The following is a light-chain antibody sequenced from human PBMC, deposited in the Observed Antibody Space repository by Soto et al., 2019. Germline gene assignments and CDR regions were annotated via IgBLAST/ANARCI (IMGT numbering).Light chain of an antibody. V-gene: IGKV3-20*01. CDR1: QSVSGSY. CDR3: QQDDTSPWT. Sequence: EVVLTQSPGTLSLSPGERATLSCRASQSVSGSYLAWYQQKPGQAPRLLVHGASSRAIGIPDRFSGSGSGTDFTLTISGLESEDFAVYYCQQDDTSPWTFGQGTKVEIK. J-gene: IGKJ1*01. CDR2: GAS.